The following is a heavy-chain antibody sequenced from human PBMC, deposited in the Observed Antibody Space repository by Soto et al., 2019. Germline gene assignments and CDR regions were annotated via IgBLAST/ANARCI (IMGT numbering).Heavy chain of an antibody. J-gene: IGHJ4*02. D-gene: IGHD4-17*01. Sequence: PGGSLRLSCAASGFTFSSYSMNWVRQAPGKGLEWVSSISSSSSYIYYADSVKGRFTISRDNAKNSLYLQMNSLRAEDTAVYYCARADYGDYRFEDYWGQGTLVTVSS. CDR1: GFTFSSYS. CDR3: ARADYGDYRFEDY. V-gene: IGHV3-21*01. CDR2: ISSSSSYI.